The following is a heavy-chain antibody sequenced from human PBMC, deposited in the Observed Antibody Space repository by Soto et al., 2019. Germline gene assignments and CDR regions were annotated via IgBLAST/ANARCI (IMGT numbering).Heavy chain of an antibody. CDR1: GGTFSSYA. CDR2: IIPIFGTA. J-gene: IGHJ6*02. CDR3: ASYGEGEYPNSYYYGMDV. D-gene: IGHD2-2*01. V-gene: IGHV1-69*01. Sequence: QVQLVQSGAEVKKPGSSVKVSCKASGGTFSSYAISWVRQAPGQGLEWMGGIIPIFGTANYAQKFQGRVTITADESTSTASMELSSLRSEDTAVYYCASYGEGEYPNSYYYGMDVGGQGTTVTVSS.